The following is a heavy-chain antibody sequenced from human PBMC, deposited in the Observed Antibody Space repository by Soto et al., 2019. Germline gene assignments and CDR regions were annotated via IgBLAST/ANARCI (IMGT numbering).Heavy chain of an antibody. Sequence: SETLSLTCAVYGGSFSGYYWSWIRQPPEKGLEWIGEINHSGSTNYNPSLKSRVTISVDTSKNQFSLKLSSVTAADTAVYYCADGRGYCSCCSCPLSPGSIFDYWGQGTLVPVSS. CDR1: GGSFSGYY. D-gene: IGHD2-15*01. CDR3: ADGRGYCSCCSCPLSPGSIFDY. J-gene: IGHJ4*02. V-gene: IGHV4-34*01. CDR2: INHSGST.